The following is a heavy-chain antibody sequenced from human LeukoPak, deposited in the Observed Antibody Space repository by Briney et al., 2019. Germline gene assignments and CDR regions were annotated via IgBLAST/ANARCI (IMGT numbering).Heavy chain of an antibody. Sequence: GGSLRLSSAASGFTFSSYAMHWVRQAPGKGLEWVAVISYDGSNKYYVDSVKGRFTITRDNSKNTLYLQMNSLTVEDTAVYYCAKAADQYYYSYFYYMDVWGKGTTVTVSS. CDR2: ISYDGSNK. CDR1: GFTFSSYA. D-gene: IGHD2/OR15-2a*01. J-gene: IGHJ6*03. CDR3: AKAADQYYYSYFYYMDV. V-gene: IGHV3-30*04.